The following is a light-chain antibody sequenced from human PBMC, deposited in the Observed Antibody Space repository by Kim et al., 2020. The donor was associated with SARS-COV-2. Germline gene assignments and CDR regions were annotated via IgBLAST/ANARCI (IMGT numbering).Light chain of an antibody. CDR2: WAS. Sequence: RATLNYKYSQTVLYNSNNKNYLAWYQQKPGQAPKLLIYWASIRESGVSDRFSGSGSETDFTLTISSLQAEDVAVYYCQQYYSTPPSFGQGTKLEI. V-gene: IGKV4-1*01. CDR3: QQYYSTPPS. CDR1: QTVLYNSNNKNY. J-gene: IGKJ2*03.